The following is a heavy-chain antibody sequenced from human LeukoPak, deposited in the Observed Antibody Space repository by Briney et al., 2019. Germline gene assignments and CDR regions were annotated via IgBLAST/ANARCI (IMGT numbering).Heavy chain of an antibody. CDR3: VRDSGDGFDN. CDR1: GFTFNIYE. Sequence: PGGSLSLSCAASGFTFNIYEMNWVRQAPGKGLEWVSYISNSGSTKYYADSVKGRFTISRDNAKKSLYVQMNSLRAEDTAVYYCVRDSGDGFDNWGQGTMVTVSS. D-gene: IGHD3-10*01. V-gene: IGHV3-48*03. J-gene: IGHJ3*02. CDR2: ISNSGSTK.